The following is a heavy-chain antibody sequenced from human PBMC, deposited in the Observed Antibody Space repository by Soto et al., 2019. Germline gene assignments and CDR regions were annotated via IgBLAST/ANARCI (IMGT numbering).Heavy chain of an antibody. Sequence: SETLSLTCAGYGGSFSGYYWSWIRQPPGKGLEWIGEINHSGSTNYNPSLKSRVTISVDTSKNQFSLKLSSVTAADTAVYYCARAGGDSTNPFDYWGQGTLVTVSS. D-gene: IGHD2-21*02. CDR3: ARAGGDSTNPFDY. V-gene: IGHV4-34*01. CDR2: INHSGST. CDR1: GGSFSGYY. J-gene: IGHJ4*02.